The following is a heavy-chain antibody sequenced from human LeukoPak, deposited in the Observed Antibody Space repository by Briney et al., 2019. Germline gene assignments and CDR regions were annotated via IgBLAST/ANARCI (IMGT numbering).Heavy chain of an antibody. Sequence: GGSLRLSCAASGLTFSRFATSWVRQAPGKGLEWVSTISDSGDTTYYADSVKGRFTISRDNLKNTLYVQMNSLRVEDTAVYYCAKGHSAHGTGFDYWGQGTLVIVSS. V-gene: IGHV3-23*01. CDR3: AKGHSAHGTGFDY. D-gene: IGHD1-1*01. J-gene: IGHJ4*02. CDR2: ISDSGDTT. CDR1: GLTFSRFA.